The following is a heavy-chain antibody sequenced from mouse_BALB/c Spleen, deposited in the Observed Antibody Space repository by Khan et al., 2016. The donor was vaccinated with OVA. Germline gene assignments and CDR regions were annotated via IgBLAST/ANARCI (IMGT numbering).Heavy chain of an antibody. CDR2: ISYTGYT. CDR1: GDSITTGY. D-gene: IGHD2-14*01. J-gene: IGHJ3*01. CDR3: AGSTYRYAFDY. Sequence: EVQLQESGPSLVKPSQSLSLTCSVTGDSITTGYWNWIRKFPGNKLEYMGYISYTGYTYYNPSLKNRISITRHTSNNQYYLQLNSVTEEDTATYNCAGSTYRYAFDYWGQGTLVTVSA. V-gene: IGHV3-8*02.